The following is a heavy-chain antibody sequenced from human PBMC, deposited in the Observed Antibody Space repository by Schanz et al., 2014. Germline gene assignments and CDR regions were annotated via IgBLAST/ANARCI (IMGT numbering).Heavy chain of an antibody. J-gene: IGHJ4*02. D-gene: IGHD1-26*01. CDR1: GYTFTRSG. Sequence: QVQLVQSGGEVKTPGASVKVSCKASGYTFTRSGISWVRQAPGQGLEWMGWIGGSDGNTNFAQKFQGRVPITTDTSTSTVYMELRSLTSDDSAVYYCARDRDQWDGNYLDYWGQGTLVTVSS. V-gene: IGHV1-18*01. CDR3: ARDRDQWDGNYLDY. CDR2: IGGSDGNT.